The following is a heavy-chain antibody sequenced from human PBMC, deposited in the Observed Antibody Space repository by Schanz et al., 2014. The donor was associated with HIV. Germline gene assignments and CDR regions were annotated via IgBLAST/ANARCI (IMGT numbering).Heavy chain of an antibody. J-gene: IGHJ3*01. CDR1: GFTFSSYG. D-gene: IGHD6-13*01. Sequence: QVQLVESGGRVVQPGTSLRLSCAASGFTFSSYGLHWVRQAPGRGPEWVAVIWYDGSNKDYADSVKGRFTTSRDSSKNTLFLQMNSLRVEDTATYYCRVFMGAFDVWGQGTMVTVSS. CDR2: IWYDGSNK. V-gene: IGHV3-33*03. CDR3: RVFMGAFDV.